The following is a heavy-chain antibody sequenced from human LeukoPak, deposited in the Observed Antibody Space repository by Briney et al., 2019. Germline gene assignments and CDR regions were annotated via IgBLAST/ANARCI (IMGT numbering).Heavy chain of an antibody. CDR2: IYYGGST. V-gene: IGHV4-59*08. J-gene: IGHJ4*02. CDR1: GGSISSPY. CDR3: ARQLAGLAPPGFIDS. Sequence: KPSETLSLTCTVSGGSISSPYWAWIRQPPGKGLEWIGYIYYGGSTDYSPSLKSRATISLDASKNQFSLHLTSVTAADTAVYYCARQLAGLAPPGFIDSWGQGTLVTVSS. D-gene: IGHD3-3*02.